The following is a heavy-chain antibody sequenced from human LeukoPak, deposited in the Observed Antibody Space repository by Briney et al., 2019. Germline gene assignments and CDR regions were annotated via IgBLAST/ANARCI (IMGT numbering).Heavy chain of an antibody. D-gene: IGHD6-19*01. J-gene: IGHJ4*02. CDR1: GFTFSSYE. V-gene: IGHV3-48*03. Sequence: GGSLRLSCAASGFTFSSYEMNWVRQAPGKGLEWVSYISSSGSTIYYADSVKGRFTISRDNAKNSLYLQMNSLRAEDTAVYYCARERWLVRQFDYWGQGTLVTVSS. CDR2: ISSSGSTI. CDR3: ARERWLVRQFDY.